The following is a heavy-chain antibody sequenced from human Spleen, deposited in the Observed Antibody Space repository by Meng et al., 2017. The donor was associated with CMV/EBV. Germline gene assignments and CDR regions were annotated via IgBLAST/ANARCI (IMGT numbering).Heavy chain of an antibody. CDR3: AKDGIEGYYDSSGYYDY. V-gene: IGHV3-23*01. CDR2: ISSGGGNT. CDR1: FTFRRYA. Sequence: FTFRRYAMNWVRQAPGKGLEWVSTISSGGGNTYYADSVKGRFTISRDNSKNTLYLEMNSLRAEDTAVFYCAKDGIEGYYDSSGYYDYWGQGTLVTVSS. D-gene: IGHD3-22*01. J-gene: IGHJ4*02.